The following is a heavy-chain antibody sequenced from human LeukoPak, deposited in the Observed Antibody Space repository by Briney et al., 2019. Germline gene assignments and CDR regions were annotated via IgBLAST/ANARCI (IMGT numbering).Heavy chain of an antibody. D-gene: IGHD1-26*01. CDR2: INTDGSTT. CDR3: ARVPVGSYSFDY. CDR1: GFTFSNYW. J-gene: IGHJ4*02. V-gene: IGHV3-74*01. Sequence: GGSLRLSCAASGFTFSNYWMHWVRQAPGKGLVWVSRINTDGSTTSYVDSVKGQFTISRDNTKNTLYLHMNSLRAEDTAVYYCARVPVGSYSFDYWGQGTLVTVSS.